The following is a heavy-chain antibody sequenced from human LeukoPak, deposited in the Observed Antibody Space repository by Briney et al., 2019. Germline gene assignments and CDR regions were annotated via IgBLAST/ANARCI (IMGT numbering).Heavy chain of an antibody. V-gene: IGHV4-34*01. D-gene: IGHD6-19*01. CDR2: INHSGST. CDR1: GGSISSYY. J-gene: IGHJ3*02. CDR3: ARTQWLARGRNMRRAFDI. Sequence: KPSETLSLTCTVSGGSISSYYWTWIRQPPGKGLEGIGEINHSGSTNYNPSLKSRVTVSVDTSRNQFSLKLSSVTAADTAVYYCARTQWLARGRNMRRAFDIWGQGTMVTVSS.